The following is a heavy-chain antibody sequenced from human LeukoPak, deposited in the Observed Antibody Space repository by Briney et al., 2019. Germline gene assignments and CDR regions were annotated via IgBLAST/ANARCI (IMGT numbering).Heavy chain of an antibody. CDR1: GGSFSGYY. CDR2: INHSGST. V-gene: IGHV4-34*01. J-gene: IGHJ6*03. Sequence: SETLSLTCAVYGGSFSGYYWSWIRQPPGKGLEWIGEINHSGSTNYNPSLKSRVTISVDTSKNQFSLKLSSVTAADTAVYYCARTGNTPAYYYGSGRAYYYYYYMDVWGKGTTVTVSS. D-gene: IGHD3-10*01. CDR3: ARTGNTPAYYYGSGRAYYYYYYMDV.